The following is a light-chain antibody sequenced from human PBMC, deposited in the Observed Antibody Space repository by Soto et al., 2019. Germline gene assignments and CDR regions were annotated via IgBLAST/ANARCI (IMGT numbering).Light chain of an antibody. CDR1: SSDVGGHDH. V-gene: IGLV2-8*01. CDR2: EVG. CDR3: TSSAGGNSFIV. J-gene: IGLJ2*01. Sequence: QSVLTQPPSASGSPGQSVTISCTGSSSDVGGHDHVSWYQHHPGKAPKLIIYEVGKRPSGVPDRFSGSKSGNSASLTVSGLRAEDEAEYFCTSSAGGNSFIVFGGGTKLTVL.